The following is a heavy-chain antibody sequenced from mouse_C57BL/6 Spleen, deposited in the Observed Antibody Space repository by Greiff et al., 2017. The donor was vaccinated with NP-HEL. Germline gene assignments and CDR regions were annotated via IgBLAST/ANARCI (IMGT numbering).Heavy chain of an antibody. CDR1: GYAFSSYW. Sequence: QVQLQQSGAELVEPGASVKISCKASGYAFSSYWMNWVKQRPGKGLEWIGQIYPGDGDTNYNGKFKGKATLTADKSSSTAYMQLSSLTSEDSAVYFCHYYGSSYDYAMDYWGQGTSVTVSS. CDR2: IYPGDGDT. CDR3: HYYGSSYDYAMDY. V-gene: IGHV1-80*01. J-gene: IGHJ4*01. D-gene: IGHD1-1*01.